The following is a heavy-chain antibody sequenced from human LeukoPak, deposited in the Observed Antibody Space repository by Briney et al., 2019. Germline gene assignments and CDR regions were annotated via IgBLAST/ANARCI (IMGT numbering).Heavy chain of an antibody. CDR2: ISGSGGST. CDR1: GFTFSSYA. CDR3: AKDKVAYYYDSSGYKSRDDFDI. V-gene: IGHV3-23*01. D-gene: IGHD3-22*01. J-gene: IGHJ3*02. Sequence: GGSLRLSCAASGFTFSSYAMSWVRQAPGKGLEWVSAISGSGGSTYYADSVKGRFNISRDNSKNTLYLQMNSLRAEDTAVYYCAKDKVAYYYDSSGYKSRDDFDIWGQGTMVTVSS.